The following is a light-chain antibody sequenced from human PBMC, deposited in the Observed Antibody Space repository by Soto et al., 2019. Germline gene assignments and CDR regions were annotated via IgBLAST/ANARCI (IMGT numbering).Light chain of an antibody. CDR1: QGISSY. Sequence: DIKLTQSPSFLSASVGDRVTITCRASQGISSYLAWYQQKPGKTPKLLIYAASTLQSGVPSRFSGSGSGTQFTLTTSSLQPEYFATYYCQQFNSYPLFGPGTKVDIK. V-gene: IGKV1-9*01. J-gene: IGKJ3*01. CDR2: AAS. CDR3: QQFNSYPL.